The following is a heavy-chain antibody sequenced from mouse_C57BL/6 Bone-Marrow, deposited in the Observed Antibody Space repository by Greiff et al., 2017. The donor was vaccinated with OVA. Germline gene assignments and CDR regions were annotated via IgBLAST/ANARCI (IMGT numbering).Heavy chain of an antibody. J-gene: IGHJ4*01. CDR2: IDPETGGT. V-gene: IGHV1-15*01. CDR1: GYTFTDYE. Sequence: QVQLKQSGAELVRPGDSVTLSCKASGYTFTDYEMHWVKQTPVHGLEWIGAIDPETGGTAYNQKFKGKAILTADKSSSTAYMELRSLTSEDSAVYYCTRRLLPSMDYWGQGTSVTVSS. CDR3: TRRLLPSMDY. D-gene: IGHD2-10*01.